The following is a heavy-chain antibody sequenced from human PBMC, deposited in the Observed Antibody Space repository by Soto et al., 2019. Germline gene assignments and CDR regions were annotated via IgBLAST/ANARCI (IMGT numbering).Heavy chain of an antibody. J-gene: IGHJ3*02. CDR1: GFTVSSNY. D-gene: IGHD3-10*01. V-gene: IGHV3-66*01. CDR2: IYSGGST. Sequence: GGSLRLSCAASGFTVSSNYMSWVRQAPGKGLEWVSVIYSGGSTYYADSVKGRFTISRDNSKNTLYLQMNSLRAEDTAVYYCARYIMVRGALDAFDIWGQGTMVTVSS. CDR3: ARYIMVRGALDAFDI.